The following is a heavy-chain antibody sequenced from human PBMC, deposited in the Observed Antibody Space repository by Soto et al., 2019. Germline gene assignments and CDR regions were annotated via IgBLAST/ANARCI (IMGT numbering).Heavy chain of an antibody. CDR1: GYSFTSYW. D-gene: IGHD6-25*01. CDR3: ARVFSAAVDMYDAFDT. J-gene: IGHJ3*02. Sequence: PGESLKISCKGSGYSFTSYWIGWVRQMPGKGLEWMGIIYPGDSDTRYSPSFQGQVTISADKSISTAYLQWSSLKASDTAMYYCARVFSAAVDMYDAFDTWGQGTMVTVSS. CDR2: IYPGDSDT. V-gene: IGHV5-51*01.